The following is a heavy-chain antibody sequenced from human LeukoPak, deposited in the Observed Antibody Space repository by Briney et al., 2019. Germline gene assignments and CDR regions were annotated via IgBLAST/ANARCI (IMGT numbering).Heavy chain of an antibody. J-gene: IGHJ6*02. Sequence: ASVTVSCKASGYTFTSCGISWVRQAPGQGLEWMGWISAYNGHTNYAQKLQGRVTMTTDTSTSTAYMELRSLRSDDTAVYYCARDLTSYDSSGSYYYYYGMDVWGQGTTVTVSS. D-gene: IGHD3-22*01. CDR3: ARDLTSYDSSGSYYYYYGMDV. CDR2: ISAYNGHT. V-gene: IGHV1-18*01. CDR1: GYTFTSCG.